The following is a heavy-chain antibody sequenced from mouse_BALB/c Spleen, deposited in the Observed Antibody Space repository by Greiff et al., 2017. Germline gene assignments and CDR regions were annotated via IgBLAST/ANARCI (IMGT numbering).Heavy chain of an antibody. D-gene: IGHD2-4*01. V-gene: IGHV1S81*02. Sequence: VQVVESGAELVKPGASVKLSCKASGYTFTSYYMYWVKQRPGQGLEWIGEINPSNGVTNFNEKFKSKATLTVDKSSSTAYMQLSSLTSEDSAVYYCTIDYDGNALDYWGQGTSVTVSS. CDR1: GYTFTSYY. CDR3: TIDYDGNALDY. J-gene: IGHJ4*01. CDR2: INPSNGVT.